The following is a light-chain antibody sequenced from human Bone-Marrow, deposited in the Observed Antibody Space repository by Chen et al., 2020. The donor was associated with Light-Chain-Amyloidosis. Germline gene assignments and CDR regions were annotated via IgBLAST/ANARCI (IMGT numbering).Light chain of an antibody. V-gene: IGKV3-20*01. CDR3: QQYGTSPLT. J-gene: IGKJ4*01. CDR1: QTISSNY. CDR2: GSS. Sequence: DIVLTQSPGTLSLSPGEGANLSCRASQTISSNYLTWYQQKFGQPPRLLIYGSSSRATGIPDRFTGSESGTDCTLTINRLEPEDIAMYYCQQYGTSPLTFGGGTKVEIK.